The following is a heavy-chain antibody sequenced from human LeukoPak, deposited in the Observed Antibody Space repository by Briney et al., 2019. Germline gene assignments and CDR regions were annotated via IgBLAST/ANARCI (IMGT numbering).Heavy chain of an antibody. CDR1: GFTFSDYY. CDR3: ARMRAVGATKKFDY. CDR2: ISSSGSYI. D-gene: IGHD1-26*01. Sequence: GGSLRLSCAASGFTFSDYYMSWIRQAPGKGLEWVSSISSSGSYIYYADSMKGRFTISRDNTKNSLYLQVNSLRAEDTAVYYCARMRAVGATKKFDYWGQGTLVTVSS. J-gene: IGHJ4*02. V-gene: IGHV3-11*04.